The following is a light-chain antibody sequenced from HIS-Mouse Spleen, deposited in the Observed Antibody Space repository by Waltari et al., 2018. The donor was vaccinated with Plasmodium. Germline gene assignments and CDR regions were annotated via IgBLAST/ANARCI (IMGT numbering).Light chain of an antibody. J-gene: IGLJ2*01. CDR3: QVWDSSSDHVV. CDR2: DDS. CDR1: NIGSKS. Sequence: SYVLTQPPSVSGKTARITCGGNNIGSKSVHWYQQKPGQAPVLVVYDDSDRPSGIPGRFAGSNAGNTATLTISRVEAGDEADYYCQVWDSSSDHVVFGGGTKLTVL. V-gene: IGLV3-21*03.